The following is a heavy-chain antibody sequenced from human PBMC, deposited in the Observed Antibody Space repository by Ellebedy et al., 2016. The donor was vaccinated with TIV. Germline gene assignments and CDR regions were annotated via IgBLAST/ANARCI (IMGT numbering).Heavy chain of an antibody. D-gene: IGHD2-2*02. J-gene: IGHJ4*01. CDR3: VTGLLMSIPY. Sequence: PGGSLRLSCSASGPSFSTNAMHWVRQAPGKGLTYVSAINSNGDTTDYADSVQGRFTISRDNSKNTVYLQMSVLTTEDTAVYYCVTGLLMSIPYWGQGTLVTVSS. V-gene: IGHV3-64D*09. CDR2: INSNGDTT. CDR1: GPSFSTNA.